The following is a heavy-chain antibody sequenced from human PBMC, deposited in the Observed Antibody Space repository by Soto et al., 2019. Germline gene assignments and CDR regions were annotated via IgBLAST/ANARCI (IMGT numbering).Heavy chain of an antibody. V-gene: IGHV4-39*01. CDR1: GGSISSSSYY. J-gene: IGHJ4*02. Sequence: PSETLSLTCTVSGGSISSSSYYWGWIRQPPGKGLEWIGSIYYSGSTYYNPSLKSRVTISVDTSKNQSSLKLSSVTAADTAVYYCARLFYGDYVGEYYFDYWGQGTLVTVSS. D-gene: IGHD4-17*01. CDR3: ARLFYGDYVGEYYFDY. CDR2: IYYSGST.